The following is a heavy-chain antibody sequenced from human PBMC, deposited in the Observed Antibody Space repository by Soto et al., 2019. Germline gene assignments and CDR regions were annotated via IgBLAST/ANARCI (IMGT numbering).Heavy chain of an antibody. CDR2: IYHSGST. CDR1: GGSISSGGYS. CDR3: ARGRYPDWFDP. J-gene: IGHJ5*02. Sequence: PSETLSLTCAVSGGSISSGGYSWSWIRQPPGKGLEWIGYIYHSGSTYYNPSLKSRVTISVDRSKNQFSLKLSSVTAADTAVYYCARGRYPDWFDPWGQGTLVTVSS. V-gene: IGHV4-30-2*01. D-gene: IGHD3-9*01.